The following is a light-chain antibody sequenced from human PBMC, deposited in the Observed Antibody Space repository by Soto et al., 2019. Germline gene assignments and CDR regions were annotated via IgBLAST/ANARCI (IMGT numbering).Light chain of an antibody. CDR2: GAS. CDR3: QQYGSSPYT. V-gene: IGKV3-20*01. CDR1: QSVSSSY. J-gene: IGKJ2*01. Sequence: EIVLMQSPGTLSLSPGERATLSCRASQSVSSSYLAWYQQKPGQAPRLLIYGASNRATGIPDRFSGSGSGTDFTLTISRLEPEDFEVYYCQQYGSSPYTFGQGTKLEIK.